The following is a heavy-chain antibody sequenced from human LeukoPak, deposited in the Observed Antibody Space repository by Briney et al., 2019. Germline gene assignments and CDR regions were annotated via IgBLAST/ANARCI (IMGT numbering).Heavy chain of an antibody. Sequence: SETLSLTCTVSGDSIDSHHWNWIRQPPGKGLEWIGYMYYSGSTKYNPSLKSRVAISIDTSKNQFSLKLSSVTAADTAVYYCARQDYYDSSGYYYTVASDAFDIWGQGTMVTVSS. J-gene: IGHJ3*02. CDR1: GDSIDSHH. CDR3: ARQDYYDSSGYYYTVASDAFDI. V-gene: IGHV4-59*11. CDR2: MYYSGST. D-gene: IGHD3-22*01.